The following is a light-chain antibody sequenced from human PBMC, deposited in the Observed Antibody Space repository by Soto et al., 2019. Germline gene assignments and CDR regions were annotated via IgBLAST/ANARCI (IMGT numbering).Light chain of an antibody. CDR3: QQRGTWPLT. CDR2: DAS. V-gene: IGKV3-11*01. CDR1: QSISSY. J-gene: IGKJ4*01. Sequence: EIVLTQSPATLSLSPGEEATLSCRASQSISSYLAWYQQRPGQAPRLLIYDASNRATGIPARFSGSGSGTDFTLTISSLEPEDFAVYYCQQRGTWPLTFGGGTKVEIK.